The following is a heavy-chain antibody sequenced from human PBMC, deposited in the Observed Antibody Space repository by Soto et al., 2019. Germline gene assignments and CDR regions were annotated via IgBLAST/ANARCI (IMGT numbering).Heavy chain of an antibody. CDR3: ARRRRAFDY. CDR1: GGSISSRSYY. J-gene: IGHJ4*02. CDR2: IYYSGSA. V-gene: IGHV4-39*01. Sequence: SETLSLPCTVSGGSISSRSYYWGWIRQPPGRGLEWIGCIYYSGSAYYNPSLKSRVTIAVDTSKNQFSLKLSSVTAADTAVYYCARRRRAFDYWGQGTLVTVSS.